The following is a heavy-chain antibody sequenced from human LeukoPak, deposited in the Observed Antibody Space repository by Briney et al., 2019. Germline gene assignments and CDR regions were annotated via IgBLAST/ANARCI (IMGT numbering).Heavy chain of an antibody. Sequence: PSETLSLTCTVSGGSISSYYWSWIRQPPGKGLEWIGYIYYSGSTNYNPSLKSRVTISVDTSKNQFSLKLSSVTAADTAVYYCARAPRTVLTFDYWGQGTLVTVSS. D-gene: IGHD4-17*01. CDR3: ARAPRTVLTFDY. CDR2: IYYSGST. J-gene: IGHJ4*02. CDR1: GGSISSYY. V-gene: IGHV4-59*12.